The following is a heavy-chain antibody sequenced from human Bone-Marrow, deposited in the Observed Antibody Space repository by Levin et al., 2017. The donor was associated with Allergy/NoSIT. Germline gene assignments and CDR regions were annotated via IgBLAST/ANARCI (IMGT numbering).Heavy chain of an antibody. V-gene: IGHV3-11*01. J-gene: IGHJ6*02. Sequence: PGGSLRLSCAASGFTFSDYYMSWIRQAPGKGLEWISYISSSSSHMYYADSVKGRFAISRDNAKSSLSLQMNSLRAEDTAVYYCAREKAGRSNYFYGMDVWGQGTTVTVS. CDR3: AREKAGRSNYFYGMDV. CDR1: GFTFSDYY. CDR2: ISSSSSHM. D-gene: IGHD3-10*01.